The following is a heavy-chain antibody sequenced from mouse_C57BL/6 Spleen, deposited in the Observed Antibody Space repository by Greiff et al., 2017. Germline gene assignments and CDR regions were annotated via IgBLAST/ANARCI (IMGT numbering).Heavy chain of an antibody. D-gene: IGHD3-2*02. CDR1: GYTFTSYW. CDR3: ARGSSGYVGYFDY. CDR2: IYPGSGST. V-gene: IGHV1-55*01. J-gene: IGHJ2*01. Sequence: VQLKQPGAELVKPGASVKMSCKASGYTFTSYWITWVKQRPGQGLEWIGDIYPGSGSTNYNEKFKSKATLTVDTSSSTAYMQLSSLTSEDSAVYYCARGSSGYVGYFDYWGQGTTLTVSS.